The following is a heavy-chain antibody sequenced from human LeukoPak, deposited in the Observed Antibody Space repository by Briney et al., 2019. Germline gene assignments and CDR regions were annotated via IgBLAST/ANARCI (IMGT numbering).Heavy chain of an antibody. D-gene: IGHD3-22*01. V-gene: IGHV1-69*04. CDR3: ARMGYYYDSSGYSRDAFDV. Sequence: SVKVSCKASGGTFSSYAISWVRQAPGQGLEWMGRIIPILGIANYAQKFQGRVTITADKSTSTAYMELSSLRSEDTAVYYCARMGYYYDSSGYSRDAFDVWGQGTMVTVSS. J-gene: IGHJ3*01. CDR1: GGTFSSYA. CDR2: IIPILGIA.